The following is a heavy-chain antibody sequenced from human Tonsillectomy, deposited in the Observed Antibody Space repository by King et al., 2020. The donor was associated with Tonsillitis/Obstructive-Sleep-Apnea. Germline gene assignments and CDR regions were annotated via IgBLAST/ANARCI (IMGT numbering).Heavy chain of an antibody. V-gene: IGHV3-30*04. CDR3: ARESLAAAGGVMDR. CDR1: GFTFSSYA. J-gene: IGHJ6*02. CDR2: ISYDGSSK. D-gene: IGHD6-13*01. Sequence: VQLVESGGGVVQPGRSLRLSCAASGFTFSSYAMHWVRQAPGKGLEWVAFISYDGSSKSYADSVQGRITISRDNSKYTLYLQMNSLRGEDTAVYYWARESLAAAGGVMDRWGQGTTVTV.